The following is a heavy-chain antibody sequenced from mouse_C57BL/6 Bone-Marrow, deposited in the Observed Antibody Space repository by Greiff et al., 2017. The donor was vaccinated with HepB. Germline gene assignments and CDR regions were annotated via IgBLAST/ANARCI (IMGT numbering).Heavy chain of an antibody. CDR3: ARDYGSSYGFAY. CDR1: GYTFTDYN. D-gene: IGHD1-1*01. J-gene: IGHJ3*01. CDR2: INPNNGGT. Sequence: DVQLQESGPELVKPGASVKIPCKASGYTFTDYNMDWVKQSHGKSLEWIGDINPNNGGTIYNQKFKGKATLTVDKSSSTAYMELRSLTSEDTAVYYCARDYGSSYGFAYWGQGTLVTVSA. V-gene: IGHV1-18*01.